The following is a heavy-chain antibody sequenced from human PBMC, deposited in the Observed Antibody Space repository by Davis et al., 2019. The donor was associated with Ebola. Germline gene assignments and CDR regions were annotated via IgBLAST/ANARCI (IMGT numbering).Heavy chain of an antibody. D-gene: IGHD3-22*01. Sequence: ASVKVSCKASGYTFTSYGISWVRQAPGQGLEWMGWISAYNGNTKYSQKFQGRVTITRDTSASTAYMELSSLRSEDTAVYYCARDRDTMIGIYFDYWGQGTLVTVSS. CDR3: ARDRDTMIGIYFDY. V-gene: IGHV1-18*01. CDR2: ISAYNGNT. J-gene: IGHJ4*02. CDR1: GYTFTSYG.